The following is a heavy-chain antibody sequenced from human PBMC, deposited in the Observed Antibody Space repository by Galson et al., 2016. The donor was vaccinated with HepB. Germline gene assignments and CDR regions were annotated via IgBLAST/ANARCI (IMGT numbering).Heavy chain of an antibody. J-gene: IGHJ3*02. CDR1: GGSINNGGFH. Sequence: TLSLTCTVSGGSINNGGFHWNWIRQDPEKGLEWMGYIYNSGNTFYNPSLRSRLTISLDTSKNQFSLRLTSVTAADTAGYYCARAASLLTSGGVVVQSESGFEIWGQGTMVTVSS. CDR3: ARAASLLTSGGVVVQSESGFEI. V-gene: IGHV4-31*03. D-gene: IGHD3-16*02. CDR2: IYNSGNT.